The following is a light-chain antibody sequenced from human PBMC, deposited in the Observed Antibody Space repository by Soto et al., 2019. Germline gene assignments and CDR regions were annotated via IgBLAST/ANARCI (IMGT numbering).Light chain of an antibody. CDR1: QSISSY. Sequence: IQMTQSPSSLSASVGDRVTITCRASQSISSYLNWYQQKPGKAPKLLIYAASSLQSGVPSRFSGSGSGTDFTLTISSLQPEDFATYYCQQSYSILITFGQGTRLENK. J-gene: IGKJ5*01. CDR2: AAS. CDR3: QQSYSILIT. V-gene: IGKV1-39*01.